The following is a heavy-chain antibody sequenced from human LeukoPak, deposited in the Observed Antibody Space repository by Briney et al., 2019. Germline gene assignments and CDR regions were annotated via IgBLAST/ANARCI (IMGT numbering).Heavy chain of an antibody. CDR1: GGTFSSYA. J-gene: IGHJ6*03. V-gene: IGHV1-69*06. CDR3: ASDSSSSAYYYYYMDV. D-gene: IGHD6-6*01. CDR2: IIPIFGTA. Sequence: SVKVSCKASGGTFSSYAISWVRQAPGQGLEWMGGIIPIFGTANYAQKFQGRVTITADISTSTAYMELSSLRPEDTAVYYCASDSSSSAYYYYYMDVWGKGTTVTVSS.